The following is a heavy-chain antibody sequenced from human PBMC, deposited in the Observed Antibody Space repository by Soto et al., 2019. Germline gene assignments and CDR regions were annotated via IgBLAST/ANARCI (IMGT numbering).Heavy chain of an antibody. CDR1: GYIFTSYW. D-gene: IGHD3-10*01. J-gene: IGHJ4*02. CDR3: ARTVGGGLLWFGELFSY. CDR2: IYPGDSDT. V-gene: IGHV5-51*01. Sequence: PGESLKISCKGSGYIFTSYWIGCFLQMPVEGLEWMGIIYPGDSDTRYSPSFQGQVTISADKSISTAYLQWSSLKASDTAMYYCARTVGGGLLWFGELFSYWGQGTLVTVSS.